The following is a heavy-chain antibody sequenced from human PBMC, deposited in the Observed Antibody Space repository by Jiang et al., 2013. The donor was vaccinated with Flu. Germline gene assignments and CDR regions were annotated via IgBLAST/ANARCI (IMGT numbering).Heavy chain of an antibody. J-gene: IGHJ3*02. CDR1: GYTFTSYA. CDR3: ARKDSSITMVRGVNAFDI. CDR2: INTNTGNP. V-gene: IGHV7-4-1*02. D-gene: IGHD3-10*01. Sequence: KVSCKASGYTFTSYAMNWVRQAPGQGLEWMGWINTNTGNPTYAQGFTGRFVFSLDTSVSTAYLQISSLKAEDTAVYYCARKDSSITMVRGVNAFDIWGQGTMVTVSS.